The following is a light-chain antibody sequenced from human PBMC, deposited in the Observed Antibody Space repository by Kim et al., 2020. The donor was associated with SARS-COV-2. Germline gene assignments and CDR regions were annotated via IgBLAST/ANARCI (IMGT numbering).Light chain of an antibody. CDR3: TSYTGRSVI. CDR1: SSDVGGYNY. J-gene: IGLJ2*01. Sequence: QSALTQPASVSGSPGQSITISCTGTSSDVGGYNYVSWYQQHPGKAPKLMIYDVTERPSGVSNRFSGSKSGNTASLTICGLQAEDEADYYCTSYTGRSVIFGGGTQLTVL. CDR2: DVT. V-gene: IGLV2-14*03.